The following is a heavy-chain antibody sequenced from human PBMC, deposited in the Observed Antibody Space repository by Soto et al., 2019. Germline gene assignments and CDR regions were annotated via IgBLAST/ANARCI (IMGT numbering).Heavy chain of an antibody. J-gene: IGHJ6*02. CDR1: GFTFSSFA. V-gene: IGHV3-23*01. CDR3: AKGGEDDILTGYYLYYYGMDV. CDR2: ISGSGGST. D-gene: IGHD3-9*01. Sequence: PGGSLRLSCAASGFTFSSFALSWVRQAPGKGLEWVSAISGSGGSTYYADSVKGRFTISRDNSKNTLYLQMNSLRAEDTAVYYCAKGGEDDILTGYYLYYYGMDVWGQGTTVTV.